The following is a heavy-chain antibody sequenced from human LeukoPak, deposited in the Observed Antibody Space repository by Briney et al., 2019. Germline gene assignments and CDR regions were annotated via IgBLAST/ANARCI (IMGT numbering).Heavy chain of an antibody. V-gene: IGHV3-74*01. J-gene: IGHJ4*02. CDR1: GFTFRDSW. CDR2: IKTDGSST. Sequence: GGSLRLSCAASGFTFRDSWMHWVRQPPRKGLVWVSRIKTDGSSTSYADSVKGRFTISRDNAKNTLYLQMNSLRAEDTAVYYCARPGSTSPDYWGQGTLVTVSS. D-gene: IGHD2-2*01. CDR3: ARPGSTSPDY.